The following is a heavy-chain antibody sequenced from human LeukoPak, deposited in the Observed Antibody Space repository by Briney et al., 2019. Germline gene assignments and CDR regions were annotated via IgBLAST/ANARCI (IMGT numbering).Heavy chain of an antibody. CDR3: ARDVGYSSGWYGY. D-gene: IGHD6-19*01. CDR1: GGSFSGYY. Sequence: PSETLSLTCAVYGGSFSGYYWSWIRQPPGKGLEWIGEINHSGSTNYNPSLKSRVTISVDTSKNQFSLKLSSVTAADTAVYYCARDVGYSSGWYGYWGQGTLVTVSS. J-gene: IGHJ4*02. V-gene: IGHV4-34*01. CDR2: INHSGST.